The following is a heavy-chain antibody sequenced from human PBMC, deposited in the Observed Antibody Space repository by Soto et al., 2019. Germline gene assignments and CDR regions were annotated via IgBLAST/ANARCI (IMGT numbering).Heavy chain of an antibody. CDR1: GFTFTSSA. D-gene: IGHD3-10*01. J-gene: IGHJ6*02. V-gene: IGHV1-58*01. Sequence: SVKVSCKASGFTFTSSAVQWVRQARGQRLEWIGWIVVGSGNTNYAQKFQERVTITRDMSTSTAYMELSSLRSEDTAVYYCAAVGELFPGEAYYYGMDVWGQGTTVTVSS. CDR2: IVVGSGNT. CDR3: AAVGELFPGEAYYYGMDV.